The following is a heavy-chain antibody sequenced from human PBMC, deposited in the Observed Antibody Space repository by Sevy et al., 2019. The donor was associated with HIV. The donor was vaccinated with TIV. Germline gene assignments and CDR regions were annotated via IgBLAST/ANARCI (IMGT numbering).Heavy chain of an antibody. J-gene: IGHJ4*02. CDR3: AKDGGSVDIVVVVAATPFDY. CDR1: GFTFSDHY. CDR2: ISSSGSFT. V-gene: IGHV3-11*05. D-gene: IGHD2-15*01. Sequence: GGSLRLSCAASGFTFSDHYMSWIRQAPGKGLEWVSYISSSGSFTNNADSVKGRFTISRDNSKNTLYLQMNSLRAEDTAVYYCAKDGGSVDIVVVVAATPFDYWGQGTLVTVSS.